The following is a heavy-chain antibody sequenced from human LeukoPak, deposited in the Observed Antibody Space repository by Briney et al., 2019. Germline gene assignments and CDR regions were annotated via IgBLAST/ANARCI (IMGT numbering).Heavy chain of an antibody. V-gene: IGHV1-3*01. D-gene: IGHD3-10*01. Sequence: ASVKVSCKASGYTFSSYGTSWVRQAPGQGLEWMGWINAGNGNTKYSQKFQGRVTITRDTSASTAYMELSSLRSEDTAVYYCARVGVASLWFGEPYNWFDPWGQGTLVTVSS. CDR2: INAGNGNT. CDR3: ARVGVASLWFGEPYNWFDP. CDR1: GYTFSSYG. J-gene: IGHJ5*02.